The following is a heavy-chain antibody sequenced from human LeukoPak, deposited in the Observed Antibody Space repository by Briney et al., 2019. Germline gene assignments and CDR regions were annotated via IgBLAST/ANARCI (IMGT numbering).Heavy chain of an antibody. V-gene: IGHV3-9*01. CDR1: GCTFDDYA. J-gene: IGHJ4*02. Sequence: PGGSLRLSCAASGCTFDDYAMHWVRQAPGKGLEWVSGISWNSGSIGYADSVKGRFTISRDNAKNSLYLQMNSLRAEDTALYYCTSGYCTNGVCPTFDYWGQGTLVTVSS. CDR2: ISWNSGSI. D-gene: IGHD2-8*01. CDR3: TSGYCTNGVCPTFDY.